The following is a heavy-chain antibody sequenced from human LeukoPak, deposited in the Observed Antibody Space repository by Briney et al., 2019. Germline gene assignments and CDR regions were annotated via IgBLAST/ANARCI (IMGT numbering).Heavy chain of an antibody. CDR1: VGAISSSSYY. V-gene: IGHV4-39*01. Sequence: PSETLSLTCTLSVGAISSSSYYSGWIRQPPGEGLEWIGSIYYSGSTYYNPSLKSRVTISVDTTKNNFSLKLSSVTAADTAVYYCARQVGGSYYAEYFQHWGQGTLVTVSS. CDR3: ARQVGGSYYAEYFQH. J-gene: IGHJ1*01. CDR2: IYYSGST. D-gene: IGHD1-26*01.